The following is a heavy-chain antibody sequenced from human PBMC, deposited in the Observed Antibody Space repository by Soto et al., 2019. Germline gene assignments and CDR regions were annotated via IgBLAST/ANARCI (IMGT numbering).Heavy chain of an antibody. Sequence: ETLSLTCAVYGGSFSGYYWSWIRQPPGKGLEWIGEINHSGSTNYNPSLKSRVTISVDTSKNQFSLKLSSVTAADTAVYYCARRNYDFWSGYPFDYWGQGTLVTVSS. J-gene: IGHJ4*02. CDR1: GGSFSGYY. CDR3: ARRNYDFWSGYPFDY. D-gene: IGHD3-3*01. V-gene: IGHV4-34*01. CDR2: INHSGST.